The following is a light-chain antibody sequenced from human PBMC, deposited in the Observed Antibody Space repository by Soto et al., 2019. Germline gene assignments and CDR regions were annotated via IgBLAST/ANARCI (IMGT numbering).Light chain of an antibody. Sequence: SVLTQPPSVSAAPGQQVTISCSGSSSNIGDNYVSWYQHLPGTAPKLVVYDNDRRPSGIPGRFSGSKSGTSATLVITGLXTGDEADYYCGTWDDRLDGNYVFGTGTKVTVL. CDR3: GTWDDRLDGNYV. V-gene: IGLV1-51*01. J-gene: IGLJ1*01. CDR1: SSNIGDNY. CDR2: DND.